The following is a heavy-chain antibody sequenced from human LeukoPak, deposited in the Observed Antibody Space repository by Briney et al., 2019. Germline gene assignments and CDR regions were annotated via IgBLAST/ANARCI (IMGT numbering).Heavy chain of an antibody. CDR3: ARVSSGWYEGFDY. D-gene: IGHD6-19*01. V-gene: IGHV3-21*01. Sequence: PGGSLRLSCAASGFTFSSYSMNWVRQAPGKGLVWVSSISSSSSYIYYADSVKGRFTISRDNAKNSLYLQMNSLRAEDTAVYYCARVSSGWYEGFDYWGQGTLVTVSS. CDR1: GFTFSSYS. CDR2: ISSSSSYI. J-gene: IGHJ4*02.